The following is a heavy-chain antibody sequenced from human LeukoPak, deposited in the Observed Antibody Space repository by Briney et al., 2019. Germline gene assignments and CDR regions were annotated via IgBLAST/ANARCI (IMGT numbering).Heavy chain of an antibody. CDR2: ITTSGGST. CDR3: AKHNNKAFDI. D-gene: IGHD1/OR15-1a*01. CDR1: GFPFIRYS. V-gene: IGHV3-23*01. J-gene: IGHJ3*02. Sequence: PGGALRTSCGAPGFPFIRYSIRGGRRAPGRGRGWVSAITTSGGSTYYADSVKGRFTISRDNSKNTLYLQMNSLRADDTAVYYCAKHNNKAFDIWGQGTMVTVSS.